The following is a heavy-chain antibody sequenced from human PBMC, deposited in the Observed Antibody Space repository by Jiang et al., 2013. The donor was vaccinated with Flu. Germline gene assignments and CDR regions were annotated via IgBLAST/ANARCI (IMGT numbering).Heavy chain of an antibody. Sequence: SLTCTVSGGSISSDSTTGAGIRQPAGKGLEWIGRIHTSGSTNYNPSLKSRVTISVDTSKNQXSLNLSSVTAADTAVYYCARVDLSGGNRIFDYWGPGTLVTVSS. CDR3: ARVDLSGGNRIFDY. D-gene: IGHD2-8*02. CDR1: GGSISSDSTT. CDR2: IHTSGST. V-gene: IGHV4-61*02. J-gene: IGHJ4*02.